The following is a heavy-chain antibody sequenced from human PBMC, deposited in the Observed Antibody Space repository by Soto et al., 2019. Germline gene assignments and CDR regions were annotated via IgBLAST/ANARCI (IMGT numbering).Heavy chain of an antibody. D-gene: IGHD6-13*01. J-gene: IGHJ4*02. CDR1: GFTFSTYD. CDR2: IGTAGDT. CDR3: VGAYPSSQIDS. V-gene: IGHV3-13*01. Sequence: QAGGSLRLSCAGSGFTFSTYDMHWVRQATGKGLEWVSSIGTAGDTYYPVSVKGRFTISRENAKNSLYLQMNSLRAGDTAVYYCVGAYPSSQIDSWGQGXLVTVYS.